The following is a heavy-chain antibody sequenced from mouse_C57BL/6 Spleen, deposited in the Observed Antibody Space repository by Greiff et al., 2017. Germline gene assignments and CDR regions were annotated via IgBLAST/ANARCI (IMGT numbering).Heavy chain of an antibody. J-gene: IGHJ4*01. V-gene: IGHV1-74*01. D-gene: IGHD1-1*01. CDR3: AIPQSLITTVVGGYYAMDY. CDR2: IHPSDSDT. Sequence: VQLQQPGAELVKPGASVKVSCKASGYTFTSYWMHWVKQRPGQGLEWIGRIHPSDSDTNYNQKFKGKATLTVDKSSSTAYMQLSSLTSEDSAVYYCAIPQSLITTVVGGYYAMDYWGQGTSVTVSS. CDR1: GYTFTSYW.